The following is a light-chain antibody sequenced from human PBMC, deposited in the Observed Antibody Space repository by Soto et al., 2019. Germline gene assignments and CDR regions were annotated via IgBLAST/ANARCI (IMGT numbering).Light chain of an antibody. V-gene: IGLV3-21*04. CDR3: QVWDSSSDHVV. Sequence: SYELTQPPSVSVAPGKTARITCGGNNIGSKSVHWYQQKPGQVPVLVIYCDSDRPSGIPERFSGSNSGNTATLTISRVEAGDEADYYCQVWDSSSDHVVFGGGTKLTVL. J-gene: IGLJ2*01. CDR1: NIGSKS. CDR2: CDS.